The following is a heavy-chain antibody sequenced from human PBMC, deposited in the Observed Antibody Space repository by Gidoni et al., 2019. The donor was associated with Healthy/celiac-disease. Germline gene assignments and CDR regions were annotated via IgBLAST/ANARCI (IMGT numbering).Heavy chain of an antibody. D-gene: IGHD3-22*01. CDR1: GFTFSSYS. J-gene: IGHJ4*02. CDR2: ISSSSSYI. V-gene: IGHV3-21*01. CDR3: ARERYYYDSSGYHLDY. Sequence: EVQLVESGGGLVKPGGSLRLCCAASGFTFSSYSMNWVRQAPGKGLEWVSSISSSSSYIYYADSVKGRFTISRDNAKNSLYLQMNSLRAEDTAVYYCARERYYYDSSGYHLDYWGQGTLVTVSS.